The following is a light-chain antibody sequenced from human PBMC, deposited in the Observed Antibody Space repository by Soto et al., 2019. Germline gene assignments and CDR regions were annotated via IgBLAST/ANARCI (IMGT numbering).Light chain of an antibody. CDR3: QQLNSYPLT. J-gene: IGKJ5*01. V-gene: IGKV1-5*01. Sequence: DIQMTQSPSTLSASVRDTVTITCRASQTISGWLAWYQQRPGKAPRLLLYDASSLETGVPSRFSGSGSGTEFTLTISGLQPEDFATYYCQQLNSYPLTFGQGTRLEIK. CDR1: QTISGW. CDR2: DAS.